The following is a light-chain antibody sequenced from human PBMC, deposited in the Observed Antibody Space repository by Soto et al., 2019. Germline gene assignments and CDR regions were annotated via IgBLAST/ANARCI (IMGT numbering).Light chain of an antibody. Sequence: QSALTQPRSVSGSPGQSVTISCTGTSSDVGGYNYVSWYQQHPGKAPKLMIYDVSERPSGVPDRFSGSKSGNTASLTISGLQAEDANDYYCCSYASSYVVFGGGTKVTVL. CDR1: SSDVGGYNY. V-gene: IGLV2-11*01. CDR2: DVS. CDR3: CSYASSYVV. J-gene: IGLJ2*01.